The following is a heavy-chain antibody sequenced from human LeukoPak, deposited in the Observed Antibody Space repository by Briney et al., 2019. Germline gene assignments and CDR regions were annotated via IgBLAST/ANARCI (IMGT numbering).Heavy chain of an antibody. V-gene: IGHV4-30-4*08. J-gene: IGHJ3*02. CDR1: GGSISSGDYY. CDR3: ARETRGAFDI. D-gene: IGHD3-10*01. Sequence: SQTLSLTCTVSGGSISSGDYYWRWVRQPPGKGVEWVGYIYYSGSTYYNPSLKSRVTISVDTSKNQFSLKLSSVTAADTAVYYCARETRGAFDIWGQGTMVAVSS. CDR2: IYYSGST.